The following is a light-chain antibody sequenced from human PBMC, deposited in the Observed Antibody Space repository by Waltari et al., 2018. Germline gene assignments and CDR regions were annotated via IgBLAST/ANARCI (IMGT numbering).Light chain of an antibody. V-gene: IGLV3-21*04. CDR1: NIGSTR. CDR2: YDT. J-gene: IGLJ2*01. Sequence: SDVLTQPPSVSLAPGKTARIPCGEHNIGSTRVPWYQQKPGQAPVLVIYYDTDRPSGIPERFSGSNSGSTATLTISRVEAGDEADYYCQVWDGSSDHVLFGGGTKLTVL. CDR3: QVWDGSSDHVL.